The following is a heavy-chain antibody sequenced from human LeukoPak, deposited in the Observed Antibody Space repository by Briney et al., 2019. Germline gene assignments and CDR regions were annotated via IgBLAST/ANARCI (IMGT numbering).Heavy chain of an antibody. D-gene: IGHD2-15*01. J-gene: IGHJ4*02. CDR3: AKDKVVAAGKGREYCFDY. Sequence: GGSLRLSCAASGFTFDDYAMHWVRQAPGKGLEWVSLISWDGGSTYYADSVKGRFTISRDNSKNSLYLQMNSLRAEDTALYYCAKDKVVAAGKGREYCFDYWGQGTLVTVSS. CDR1: GFTFDDYA. V-gene: IGHV3-43D*03. CDR2: ISWDGGST.